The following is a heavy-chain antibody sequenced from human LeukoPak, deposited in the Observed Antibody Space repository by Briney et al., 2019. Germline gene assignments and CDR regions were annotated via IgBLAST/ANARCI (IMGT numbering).Heavy chain of an antibody. CDR3: ARDGEMATIADAFDI. CDR1: GFTFSTYA. CDR2: ISGSGGST. V-gene: IGHV3-23*01. J-gene: IGHJ3*02. D-gene: IGHD5-24*01. Sequence: GGSLRLSCAASGFTFSTYAMSWVRQAPGKGLEWVSGISGSGGSTYHADSVKGRFTISRDNSKNTLYLQMNSLRAEDTAVYYCARDGEMATIADAFDIWGQGTMVTVSS.